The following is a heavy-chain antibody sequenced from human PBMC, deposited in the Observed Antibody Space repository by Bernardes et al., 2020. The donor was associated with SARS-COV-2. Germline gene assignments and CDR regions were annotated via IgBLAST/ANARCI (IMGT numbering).Heavy chain of an antibody. CDR2: ISYDGSNK. CDR3: ARDLGMVFPVDY. D-gene: IGHD2-8*01. J-gene: IGHJ4*02. Sequence: GGSLRLSCAASGFTFSSYAMHWVRQAPGKGLEWVAVISYDGSNKYYADSVKGRFTISRDNSKNTLYLQMNSLRAEDTAVYYCARDLGMVFPVDYWGQGTLVTVSS. V-gene: IGHV3-30-3*01. CDR1: GFTFSSYA.